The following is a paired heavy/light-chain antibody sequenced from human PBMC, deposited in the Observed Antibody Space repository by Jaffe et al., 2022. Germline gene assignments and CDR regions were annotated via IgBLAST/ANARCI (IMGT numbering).Heavy chain of an antibody. CDR1: GFTFSSSA. Sequence: EVQLLESGGGLVQPGGSLRLSCTASGFTFSSSAMSWVRQAPGKGLEWVSGISASGGSTYYADSVKGRFTISRDNSKNTLYLQMNSLRAEDTAVYYCAKSWGAAAKDRYFDLWGRGSLVTVSS. V-gene: IGHV3-23*01. CDR2: ISASGGST. D-gene: IGHD6-13*01. CDR3: AKSWGAAAKDRYFDL. J-gene: IGHJ2*01.
Light chain of an antibody. CDR2: GAS. Sequence: EIVLTQSPGTLSLSPGERATLSCRASQSVSSTYLTWYQLKPGQAPRLLIFGASSRATGVPDRFSGSGSGTDFTLTISRLEPEDFAVYYCQHYDSSPWSFGQGTKVQIK. V-gene: IGKV3-20*01. CDR3: QHYDSSPWS. CDR1: QSVSSTY. J-gene: IGKJ1*01.